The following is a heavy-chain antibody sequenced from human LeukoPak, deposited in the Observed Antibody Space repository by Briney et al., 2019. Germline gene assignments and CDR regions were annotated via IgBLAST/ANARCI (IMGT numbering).Heavy chain of an antibody. CDR3: ARVGGYCSGGSCYYFDY. D-gene: IGHD2-15*01. CDR1: GYTFTGYY. J-gene: IGHJ4*02. Sequence: ASVKVSCKASGYTFTGYYMHWVRQAPGQGLEWMGWINPNSGGTNYAQKFQGRLTMTRDTSISTAYMELSRLRSDDTAVYYCARVGGYCSGGSCYYFDYWGQGTLVTVSS. V-gene: IGHV1-2*02. CDR2: INPNSGGT.